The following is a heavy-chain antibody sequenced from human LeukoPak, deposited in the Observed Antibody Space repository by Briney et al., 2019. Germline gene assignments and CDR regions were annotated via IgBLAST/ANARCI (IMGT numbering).Heavy chain of an antibody. CDR3: ARLNYYGFDY. CDR2: IYYSGST. Sequence: KPSETLSLTCTVSGGSISSTSSYWGWIRQPPGKGLEWIATIYYSGSTYYNASLKSRITIAVDTSKSQLSLKLSSVTAADTAVYYCARLNYYGFDYWGQGTLVTFSS. J-gene: IGHJ4*02. V-gene: IGHV4-39*01. D-gene: IGHD1-26*01. CDR1: GGSISSTSSY.